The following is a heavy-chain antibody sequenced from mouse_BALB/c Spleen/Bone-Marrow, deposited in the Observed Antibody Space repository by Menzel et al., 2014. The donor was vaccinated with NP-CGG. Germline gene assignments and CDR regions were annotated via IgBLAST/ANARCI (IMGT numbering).Heavy chain of an antibody. CDR2: IWAGGST. V-gene: IGHV2-9*02. CDR3: ARDRRDYGKAWYFDV. D-gene: IGHD2-1*01. Sequence: VMLVESGPGLVAPSQSLSIPCTVSGFSLTSYGVHWVRQPPGKGLEWLGIIWAGGSTNYKSALMSRLSISKDNSKSQVFLKMNSLQTDDTAMYYCARDRRDYGKAWYFDVWGAGTTVTVSS. J-gene: IGHJ1*01. CDR1: GFSLTSYG.